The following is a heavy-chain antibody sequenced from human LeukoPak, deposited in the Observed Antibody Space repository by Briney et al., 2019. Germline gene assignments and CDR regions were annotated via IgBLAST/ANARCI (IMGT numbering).Heavy chain of an antibody. CDR3: ARGMGYGSGWYYFDY. V-gene: IGHV3-66*01. CDR1: GFTVSSNY. D-gene: IGHD6-19*01. CDR2: IYSGGST. J-gene: IGHJ4*02. Sequence: PGGSLRLSCAASGFTVSSNYMSWVRQAPGKGLEWVSVIYSGGSTYYADSVKGRFTISRDNSKNTLYLQMNSLRAEDTAVYYCARGMGYGSGWYYFDYWGQGTLVTVSS.